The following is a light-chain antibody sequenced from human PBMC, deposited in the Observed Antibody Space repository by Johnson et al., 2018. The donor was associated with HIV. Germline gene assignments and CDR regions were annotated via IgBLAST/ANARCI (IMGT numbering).Light chain of an antibody. CDR3: GTWDNSLSAFSV. Sequence: QSVLTQPPSVSAAPGQKVTISCSGSSSNIGNNYVSWYQQLPGTAPKLLIYDNNKRPSGIPDRFSGSKSGTSATLGITGLQTGDEADYYCGTWDNSLSAFSVFGTGTKVTVL. CDR2: DNN. J-gene: IGLJ1*01. CDR1: SSNIGNNY. V-gene: IGLV1-51*01.